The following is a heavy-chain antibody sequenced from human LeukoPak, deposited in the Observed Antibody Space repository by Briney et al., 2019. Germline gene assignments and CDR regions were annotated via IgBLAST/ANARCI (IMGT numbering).Heavy chain of an antibody. Sequence: PSETLSLTCTVSGDSISSSSSYWGWIRQPPGEGLEWIGSIYYSGSTYYNPSLKSRVTISVDTSKNQFSLKLSSVTAADTAVYYCARVYYDILTGYSYYFDYWGQGTLVTVSS. V-gene: IGHV4-39*07. CDR3: ARVYYDILTGYSYYFDY. J-gene: IGHJ4*02. CDR2: IYYSGST. D-gene: IGHD3-9*01. CDR1: GDSISSSSSY.